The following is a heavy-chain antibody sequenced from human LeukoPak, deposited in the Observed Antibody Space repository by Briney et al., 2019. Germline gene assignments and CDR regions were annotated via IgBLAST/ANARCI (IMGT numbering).Heavy chain of an antibody. Sequence: PSETLSLTCTVYGGSFSGYYWSWIRQPAGKGLEWIGRIYTSGSTNYNPSLKSRVTMSVDTSKNQFSLKLSSVTAADTAVYYCARGVNRGGVIYYFDYWGQGTLVTVSS. CDR2: IYTSGST. J-gene: IGHJ4*02. V-gene: IGHV4-4*07. CDR3: ARGVNRGGVIYYFDY. CDR1: GGSFSGYY. D-gene: IGHD3-16*01.